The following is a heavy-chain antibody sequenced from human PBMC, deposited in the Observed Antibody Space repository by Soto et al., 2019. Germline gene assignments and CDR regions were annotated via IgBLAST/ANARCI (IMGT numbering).Heavy chain of an antibody. Sequence: GGSLRLSCAASGFTFSTYSMNWVRQAPGKGLEWVSSISSGSTYTYYADSVEGRFSISRDNTENSLFLQMNSLRADDTAVYYCARGWGTTVITRDAFDIWGQGTMVPVSS. CDR2: ISSGSTYT. CDR3: ARGWGTTVITRDAFDI. D-gene: IGHD1-1*01. J-gene: IGHJ3*02. V-gene: IGHV3-21*01. CDR1: GFTFSTYS.